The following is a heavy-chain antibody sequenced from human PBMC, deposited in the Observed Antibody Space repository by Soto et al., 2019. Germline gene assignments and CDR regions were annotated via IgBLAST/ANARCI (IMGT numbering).Heavy chain of an antibody. Sequence: QIQLVQSGAELKKPGASVKVSCKASGYDFITYGITWVRQAPGQGLEWMGWISAYSGDTNYAQKFQGRVTMTTDRSTSTAYMELRGLRSDDTAMYYCAKATWVQLCEFWGQGTLVTVSS. CDR3: AKATWVQLCEF. J-gene: IGHJ4*02. CDR2: ISAYSGDT. D-gene: IGHD3-16*01. V-gene: IGHV1-18*01. CDR1: GYDFITYG.